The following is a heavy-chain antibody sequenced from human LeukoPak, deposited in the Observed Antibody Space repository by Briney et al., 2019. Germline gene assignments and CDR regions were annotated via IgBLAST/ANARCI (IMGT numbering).Heavy chain of an antibody. D-gene: IGHD3-10*01. CDR2: IRYDGSNK. CDR1: GFTFSSYG. CDR3: AKDSIYYYGSGSYLDY. J-gene: IGHJ4*02. V-gene: IGHV3-30*02. Sequence: GGSLRLSCAASGFTFSSYGMHWVRQAPGKGLEWVAFIRYDGSNKYYADSVKGRFTISRDNSKNTLYLQMNSLRAEDTAVYYRAKDSIYYYGSGSYLDYWGQGTLVTVSS.